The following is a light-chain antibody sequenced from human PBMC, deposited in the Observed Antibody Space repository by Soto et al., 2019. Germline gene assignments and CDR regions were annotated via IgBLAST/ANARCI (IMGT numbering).Light chain of an antibody. Sequence: QSALTQPASVSGSPGQSITISCTGTSNDVGGYNFVSWYQQHPGKAPKLMIYEVRYRPSGVSNRFSGSKSGNTASLTISGLQTEDEADYYCSSYTTSTTVVFGGGTKVTVL. CDR2: EVR. J-gene: IGLJ2*01. V-gene: IGLV2-14*01. CDR3: SSYTTSTTVV. CDR1: SNDVGGYNF.